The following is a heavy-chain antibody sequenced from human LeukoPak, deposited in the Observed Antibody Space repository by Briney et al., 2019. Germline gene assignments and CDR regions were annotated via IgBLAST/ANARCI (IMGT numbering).Heavy chain of an antibody. CDR1: GFTFNTYG. CDR3: TTGAYTYYYDSSGYYYFDY. V-gene: IGHV3-15*01. J-gene: IGHJ4*02. D-gene: IGHD3-22*01. CDR2: IKSKTDGGTT. Sequence: PGGSLRLSCAVSGFTFNTYGMSWVRQAPGKGLEWVGRIKSKTDGGTTDYAAPVKGRFTISRDDSKNTLYLQMNSLKTEDTAVYYCTTGAYTYYYDSSGYYYFDYWGQGTLVTVSS.